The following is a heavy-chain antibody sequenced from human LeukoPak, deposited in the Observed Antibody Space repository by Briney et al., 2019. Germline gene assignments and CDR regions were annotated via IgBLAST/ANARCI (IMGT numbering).Heavy chain of an antibody. D-gene: IGHD5-18*01. CDR2: IYYSGST. J-gene: IGHJ4*02. V-gene: IGHV4-59*08. Sequence: SETLSLTCTVSGGSISSYYWSWIRQPPGKGLEWIGYIYYSGSTNYNPSLKSRVTISVDTSKNQSSLKLSSVTAADTAVYYCARLEYSYSAGLLDYWGQGTLVTVSS. CDR1: GGSISSYY. CDR3: ARLEYSYSAGLLDY.